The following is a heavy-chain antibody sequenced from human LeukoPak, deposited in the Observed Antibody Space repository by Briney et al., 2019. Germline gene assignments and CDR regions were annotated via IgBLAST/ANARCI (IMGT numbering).Heavy chain of an antibody. CDR1: GFTFSSYS. CDR2: ISSSSSTI. V-gene: IGHV3-48*04. Sequence: PGGSLRLSCAASGFTFSSYSMNWVRQAPGKGLEWVSYISSSSSTIYYADSVKGRFTISRDNAKNSLYLQMNSLRAEDTAVYYCARDYGLRWGGTTNYWGQGTLVTVSS. D-gene: IGHD3-16*01. J-gene: IGHJ4*02. CDR3: ARDYGLRWGGTTNY.